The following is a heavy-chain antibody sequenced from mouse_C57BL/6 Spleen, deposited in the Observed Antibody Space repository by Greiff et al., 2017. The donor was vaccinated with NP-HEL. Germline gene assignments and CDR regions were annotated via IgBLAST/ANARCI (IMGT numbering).Heavy chain of an antibody. J-gene: IGHJ1*03. CDR3: ARSVYCYGSSSPWYFDV. CDR2: IDPSDSYT. D-gene: IGHD1-1*01. CDR1: GYTFTSYW. V-gene: IGHV1-50*01. Sequence: QVQLQQPGAELVKPGASVKLSCKASGYTFTSYWMQWVKQRPGQGLEWIGEIDPSDSYTNYNQKFKGKATLTVDTSSSTAYMQLSSLTSEDSAVYYCARSVYCYGSSSPWYFDVWGTGTTVTVSS.